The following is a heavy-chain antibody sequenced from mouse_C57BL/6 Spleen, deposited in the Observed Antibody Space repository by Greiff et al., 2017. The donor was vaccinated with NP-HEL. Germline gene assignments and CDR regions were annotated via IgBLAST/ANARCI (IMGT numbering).Heavy chain of an antibody. Sequence: QVQLKESGAELVKPGASVKISCKASGYAFSSYWMNWVKQRPGKGLEWIGQIYPGDGDTNYNGKFKGKATLTADKSSSTAYMQLSSLTSEDSAVYFCGREGGGRPYYFDYWGQGTTLTVSS. CDR2: IYPGDGDT. J-gene: IGHJ2*01. CDR1: GYAFSSYW. V-gene: IGHV1-80*01. CDR3: GREGGGRPYYFDY.